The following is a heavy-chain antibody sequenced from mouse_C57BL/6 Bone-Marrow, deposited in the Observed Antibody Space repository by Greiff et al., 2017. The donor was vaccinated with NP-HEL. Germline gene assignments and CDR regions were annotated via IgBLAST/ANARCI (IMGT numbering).Heavy chain of an antibody. D-gene: IGHD6-1*01. CDR1: GYTFTDYY. CDR2: IYPGSGNT. V-gene: IGHV1-76*01. CDR3: AREPPSGY. J-gene: IGHJ4*01. Sequence: VQLQQSGAELVRPGASVKLSCKASGYTFTDYYINWVKQRPGQGLEWIARIYPGSGNTYYNEKFKGKATLTAEKSSSTAYMQHSSLTSEDSAVYFCAREPPSGYWGQGTTVTVSS.